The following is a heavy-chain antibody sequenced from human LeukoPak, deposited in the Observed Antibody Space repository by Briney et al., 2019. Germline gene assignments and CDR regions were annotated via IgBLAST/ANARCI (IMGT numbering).Heavy chain of an antibody. V-gene: IGHV1-3*01. J-gene: IGHJ4*02. CDR2: INAGNGDT. Sequence: GASVKVSCKASGYTFTHYGIHWVRQAPGQRLEWMGWINAGNGDTKFSQKFQGRVTMTEDTSTDTAYMELSSLRSEDTAVYYCATLGGYSGSYYFDYWGQGTLVTVSS. CDR3: ATLGGYSGSYYFDY. D-gene: IGHD1-26*01. CDR1: GYTFTHYG.